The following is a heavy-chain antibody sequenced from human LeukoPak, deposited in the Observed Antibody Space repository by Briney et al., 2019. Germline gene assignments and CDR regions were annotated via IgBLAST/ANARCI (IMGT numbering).Heavy chain of an antibody. V-gene: IGHV4-39*01. CDR1: GGSISTSSYY. CDR3: ASQVPATAVVKNNWFDP. Sequence: PSETLSLTCTVSGGSISTSSYYWGWIRQPPGKGLEWIGSIYYSGSTYYNPSLKCRVTMSVDTSKNQFSLKLSSVTAADTAVYYWASQVPATAVVKNNWFDPWGQGTLVTVSS. D-gene: IGHD2-2*01. CDR2: IYYSGST. J-gene: IGHJ5*02.